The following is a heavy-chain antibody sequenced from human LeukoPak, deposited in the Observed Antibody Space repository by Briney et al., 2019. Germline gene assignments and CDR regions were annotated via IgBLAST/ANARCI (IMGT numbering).Heavy chain of an antibody. V-gene: IGHV4-34*01. CDR2: INHSGSG. CDR3: ARGRGWTGYYFDY. Sequence: PSETLSLTCAVYGGSFSGYYWSWIRQPPGKGLEGIGEINHSGSGTYSSSLKSRVTVSVETSKSQFSRKVSSVTAADTAVYYCARGRGWTGYYFDYWGQGTLVTVSS. CDR1: GGSFSGYY. J-gene: IGHJ4*02. D-gene: IGHD2-15*01.